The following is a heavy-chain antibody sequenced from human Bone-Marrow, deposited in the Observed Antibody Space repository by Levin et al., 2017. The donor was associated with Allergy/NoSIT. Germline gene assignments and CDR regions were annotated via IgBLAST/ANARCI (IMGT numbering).Heavy chain of an antibody. CDR3: ARSKAGQLVLWFDP. D-gene: IGHD6-6*01. Sequence: SETLSLTCTVSGGSISSGDYYWSWIRQPPGKGLEWIGYIYYSGSTYYNPSLKSRVTISVDTSKNQFSLKLSSVTAADTAVYYCARSKAGQLVLWFDPWGQGTLVTVSS. J-gene: IGHJ5*02. CDR2: IYYSGST. CDR1: GGSISSGDYY. V-gene: IGHV4-30-4*01.